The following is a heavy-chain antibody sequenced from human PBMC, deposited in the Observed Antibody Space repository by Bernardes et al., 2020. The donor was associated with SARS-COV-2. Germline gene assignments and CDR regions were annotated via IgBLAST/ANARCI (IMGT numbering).Heavy chain of an antibody. V-gene: IGHV4-59*08. CDR2: IYHSGST. D-gene: IGHD3-22*01. CDR1: GASIRTYY. J-gene: IGHJ4*02. Sequence: SETLSLTCTVSGASIRTYYWSWIRQPPGKGPEWIGDIYHSGSTNYRPSLESRVTISVDTSKNQLSLRLSSVTAADTAVYYCARRNFYDNSGAFDYWGQGALVSVSS. CDR3: ARRNFYDNSGAFDY.